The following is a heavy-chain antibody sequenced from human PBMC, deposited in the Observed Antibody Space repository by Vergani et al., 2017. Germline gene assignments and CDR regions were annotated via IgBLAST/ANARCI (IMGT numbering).Heavy chain of an antibody. CDR2: IIPIFGTA. D-gene: IGHD6-19*01. J-gene: IGHJ4*02. CDR3: ARDRRRPNSSGWFRVGDY. Sequence: QVQLVQSGAEVKKPGSSVKVSCKASGGTFSSYAISWVRQAPGQGLEWMGGIIPIFGTANYAQKFQGRVTITADESTSTAYMELSSLRSEDTAVYYCARDRRRPNSSGWFRVGDYWGQGTLVTVSS. V-gene: IGHV1-69*12. CDR1: GGTFSSYA.